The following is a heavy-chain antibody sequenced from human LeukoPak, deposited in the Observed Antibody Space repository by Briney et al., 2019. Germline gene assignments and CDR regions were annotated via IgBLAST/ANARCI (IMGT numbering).Heavy chain of an antibody. CDR1: GFTFSSYW. CDR2: IKQDGSEK. Sequence: GGSLRLSCAASGFTFSSYWMNWVRQAPGKGLEWVANIKQDGSEKYYVDSVKGRFTISRDNAKNSLYLQMNSLRAEDTAVYYCARARLKYGDYVFDYWGQGTLVTVSS. CDR3: ARARLKYGDYVFDY. V-gene: IGHV3-7*04. D-gene: IGHD4-17*01. J-gene: IGHJ4*02.